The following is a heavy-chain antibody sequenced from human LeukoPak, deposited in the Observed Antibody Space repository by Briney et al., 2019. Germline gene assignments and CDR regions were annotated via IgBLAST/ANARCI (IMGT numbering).Heavy chain of an antibody. J-gene: IGHJ4*02. D-gene: IGHD1-26*01. CDR2: ISGSAYNS. CDR3: AKHSGSYFIYYIDS. Sequence: GGSLRLSCAASGFTFSSYGLSWVRQAPGKGLEWVSTISGSAYNSYYADSVKGRFTISRDNSANTLYLQMDNLRAEDTALYYCAKHSGSYFIYYIDSGGQGTLVTVSS. V-gene: IGHV3-23*01. CDR1: GFTFSSYG.